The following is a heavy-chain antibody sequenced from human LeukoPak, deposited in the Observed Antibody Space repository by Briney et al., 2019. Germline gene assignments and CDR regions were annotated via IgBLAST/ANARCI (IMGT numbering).Heavy chain of an antibody. Sequence: ASVKVSCKASGYTFTSYDINWVRQATGQGLEWKGWMNPNSGNTGYAQKFQGRVTMTRNTSISTAYMELSSLGSEDTAVYYCASRMDYGGGGTKESWFDPWGQGTLVTVSS. CDR3: ASRMDYGGGGTKESWFDP. V-gene: IGHV1-8*01. J-gene: IGHJ5*02. D-gene: IGHD4/OR15-4a*01. CDR2: MNPNSGNT. CDR1: GYTFTSYD.